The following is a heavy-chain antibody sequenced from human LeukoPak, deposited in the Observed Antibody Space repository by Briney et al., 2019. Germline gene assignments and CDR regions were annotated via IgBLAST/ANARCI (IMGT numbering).Heavy chain of an antibody. V-gene: IGHV3-33*08. CDR2: IWYDGSNK. J-gene: IGHJ4*02. D-gene: IGHD2-2*01. Sequence: GGSLRLSCVTSGFTFSSYGMHWVRQAPGKGLEWVAVIWYDGSNKYYADSVKGRFTISRDNSKNTLYLQKNSLRAEDTAVYYCARGAPAAMAVLNYWGQGTLVTVSS. CDR3: ARGAPAAMAVLNY. CDR1: GFTFSSYG.